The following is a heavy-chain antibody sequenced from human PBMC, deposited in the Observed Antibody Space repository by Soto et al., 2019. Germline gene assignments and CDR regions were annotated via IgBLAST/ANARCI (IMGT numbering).Heavy chain of an antibody. CDR1: GYTFSSYV. J-gene: IGHJ4*02. D-gene: IGHD6-19*01. Sequence: ASLKVSCKASGYTFSSYVMHWVRQAPGQRLEWMGWISTGSGNTKYSQNFQGRVTITRDTTASTTYMELSGLTSEDTAVYYCARDQRNSGWVTIPAYWRQGTLVTVSS. CDR2: ISTGSGNT. V-gene: IGHV1-3*04. CDR3: ARDQRNSGWVTIPAY.